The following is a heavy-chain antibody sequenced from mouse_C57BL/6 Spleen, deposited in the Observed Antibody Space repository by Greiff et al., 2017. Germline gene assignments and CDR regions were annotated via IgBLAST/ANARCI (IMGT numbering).Heavy chain of an antibody. J-gene: IGHJ1*03. CDR1: GFTFTDYY. Sequence: EVKLVESGGGLVQPGGSLSLSCAASGFTFTDYYMSWVRQPPGKALEWLGFIRNKANGYTTEYSESVKGRFTISRDNSQSILYLQMNALRAEDSATYYCARSITTVSWYFDVWGTGTTVTVSS. CDR3: ARSITTVSWYFDV. V-gene: IGHV7-3*01. CDR2: IRNKANGYTT. D-gene: IGHD1-1*01.